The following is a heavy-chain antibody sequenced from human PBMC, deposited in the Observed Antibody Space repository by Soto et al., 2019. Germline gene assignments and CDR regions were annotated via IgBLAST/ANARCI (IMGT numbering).Heavy chain of an antibody. CDR1: GFILGDYA. J-gene: IGHJ6*03. D-gene: IGHD6-13*01. V-gene: IGHV3-49*03. CDR2: MRSKAYGWTT. CDR3: TSPPVGAAAGLYYYYMDV. Sequence: GGSLRLSCTASGFILGDYAMSWFRQAPGKGLEWVVFMRSKAYGWTTEYAASVKGRFTISRDDSKSIAYLQMNSLKTEDTAVYYCTSPPVGAAAGLYYYYMDVWGKGTTVTVSS.